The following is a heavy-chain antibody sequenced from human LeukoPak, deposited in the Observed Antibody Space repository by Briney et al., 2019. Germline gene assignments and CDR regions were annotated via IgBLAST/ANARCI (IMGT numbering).Heavy chain of an antibody. J-gene: IGHJ3*02. CDR1: GFTFDDYA. Sequence: QAGGSLRLSCAASGFTFDDYAMHWVRQAPGKGLEWVSGNSWNSGSIGYADSVKGRFTISRDNAKNSLYLQMNSLRAEDTALYYCAKDILPQVVATIGEDAFDIWGQGTMVTVSS. CDR3: AKDILPQVVATIGEDAFDI. D-gene: IGHD5-24*01. V-gene: IGHV3-9*01. CDR2: NSWNSGSI.